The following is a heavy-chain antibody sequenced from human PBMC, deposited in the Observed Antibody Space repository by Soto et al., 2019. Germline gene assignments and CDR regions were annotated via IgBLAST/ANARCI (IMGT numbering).Heavy chain of an antibody. CDR2: IYSGGYT. CDR1: GFTVSNNY. CDR3: ATGRGGGGY. Sequence: EVQLVESGGGLIQPGGSLRLSCAVSGFTVSNNYMSWVRQAPGKGLEGVSVIYSGGYTAYGDSVKGRFTISRDNSKNKLYLQRKSRGADAPAVFYWATGRGGGGYWGQGTLVTVSS. D-gene: IGHD3-10*01. V-gene: IGHV3-53*01. J-gene: IGHJ4*02.